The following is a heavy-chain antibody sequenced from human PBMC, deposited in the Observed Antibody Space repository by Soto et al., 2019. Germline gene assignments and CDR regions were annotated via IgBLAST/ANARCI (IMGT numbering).Heavy chain of an antibody. CDR3: ARCHRGLRRHLDY. D-gene: IGHD6-25*01. Sequence: SVKVSCKASGGTFSSYAISWVRQAPGQGLEWMGGIIPIFGTANYAQKFQGRVTITADESTSTAYMELSSLRSEDTAVYFCARCHRGLRRHLDYWGQGTLVTVSS. CDR2: IIPIFGTA. J-gene: IGHJ4*02. CDR1: GGTFSSYA. V-gene: IGHV1-69*13.